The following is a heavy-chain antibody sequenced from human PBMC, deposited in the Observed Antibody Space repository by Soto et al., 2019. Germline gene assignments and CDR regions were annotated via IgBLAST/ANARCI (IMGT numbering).Heavy chain of an antibody. V-gene: IGHV4-59*02. D-gene: IGHD6-19*01. Sequence: QVLLQESGPGLVKPSETLSLICTVSGASVSSYYWSWIRQPPGKGLECIGYFFNSGNTHSNPSLKSRVTMSVDRSKQEFSLNLTSVTAADSALYFCARGTVAGEAYWHLDLWGRGTLVTVSS. CDR1: GASVSSYY. CDR3: ARGTVAGEAYWHLDL. J-gene: IGHJ2*01. CDR2: FFNSGNT.